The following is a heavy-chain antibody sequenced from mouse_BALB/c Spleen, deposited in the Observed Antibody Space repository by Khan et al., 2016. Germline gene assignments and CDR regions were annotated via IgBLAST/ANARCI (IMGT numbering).Heavy chain of an antibody. CDR3: ARSTLYYFDY. Sequence: QIQLVQSGPELKKPGETVKISCKASGYTFTDYSMHWVKQAPGKGLKWMGWINTETGEPTYADDFKGRFAFSLETSASTAYLQINNLKNEDTATYFCARSTLYYFDYWCQGTTLTVSS. D-gene: IGHD2-1*01. CDR1: GYTFTDYS. J-gene: IGHJ2*01. V-gene: IGHV9-2-1*01. CDR2: INTETGEP.